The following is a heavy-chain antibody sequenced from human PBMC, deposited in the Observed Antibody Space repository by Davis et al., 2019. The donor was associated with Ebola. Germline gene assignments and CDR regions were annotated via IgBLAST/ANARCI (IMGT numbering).Heavy chain of an antibody. J-gene: IGHJ4*02. CDR1: GGSFSGYY. V-gene: IGHV4-34*01. D-gene: IGHD5-18*01. CDR3: ARRIQLWLRGYYFDY. CDR2: INHSGST. Sequence: MPSETLSLTCAVYGGSFSGYYWSWIRQPPGKGLEWIGDINHSGSTNYNPSLKSRVTISVDTSKNQFSLKLSSVTAADTAVYYCARRIQLWLRGYYFDYWGQGTLVTVSS.